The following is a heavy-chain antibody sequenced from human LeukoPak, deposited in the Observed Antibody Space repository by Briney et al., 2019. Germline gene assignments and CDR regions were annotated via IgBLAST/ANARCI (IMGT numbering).Heavy chain of an antibody. Sequence: ASVKVSCKASGGTFSSYAISWVRQAPGQGLEWMGGIIPIFGTANYAQKFQGGVTITADESTSTAYMELSSLRSEDAAVYYCGGGGGVPAASTYYYYYMDVWGKGTTVTVSS. CDR1: GGTFSSYA. CDR3: GGGGGVPAASTYYYYYMDV. V-gene: IGHV1-69*13. CDR2: IIPIFGTA. D-gene: IGHD2-2*01. J-gene: IGHJ6*03.